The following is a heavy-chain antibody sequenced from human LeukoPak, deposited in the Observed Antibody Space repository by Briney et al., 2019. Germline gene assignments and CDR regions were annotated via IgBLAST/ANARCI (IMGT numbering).Heavy chain of an antibody. J-gene: IGHJ4*02. CDR2: ISGSGGHT. CDR1: GITFSSHA. CDR3: AKGAATMGDC. V-gene: IGHV3-23*01. Sequence: GGSLRLSCAASGITFSSHAMSWVRQAPGKGLEWVSLISGSGGHTYYGDSVKGRFTISRDNSKNTLYLQMNSLRGEDTAVYYCAKGAATMGDCWGQGILVTVS. D-gene: IGHD5-12*01.